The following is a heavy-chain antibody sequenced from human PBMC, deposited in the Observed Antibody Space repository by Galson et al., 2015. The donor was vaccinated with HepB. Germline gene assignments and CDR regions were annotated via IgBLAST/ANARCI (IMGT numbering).Heavy chain of an antibody. CDR2: MNPNSGNT. Sequence: SVKVSCKASGYTFTSYDINWVRQATGQGLEWMGWMNPNSGNTGYAQKFQGRVTMTRNTSISTAYMELSSLRSEDTAVYYCARGQVVATYYGMDVWGQGTTVTVSS. J-gene: IGHJ6*02. CDR3: ARGQVVATYYGMDV. D-gene: IGHD5-12*01. CDR1: GYTFTSYD. V-gene: IGHV1-8*01.